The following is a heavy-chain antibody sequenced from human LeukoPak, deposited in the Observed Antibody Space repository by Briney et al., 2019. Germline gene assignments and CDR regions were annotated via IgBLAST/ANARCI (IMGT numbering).Heavy chain of an antibody. V-gene: IGHV3-53*01. J-gene: IGHJ4*02. CDR3: TREDY. Sequence: GGALMLCCAAPVFTVSYNYRSSGRQAPEKGLERVSVIYSGGSTYHADSVKGRFTISRDNSKNPLYLQMNSLRAADTAVYYCTREDYWGQGTLVTVSS. CDR2: IYSGGST. CDR1: VFTVSYNY.